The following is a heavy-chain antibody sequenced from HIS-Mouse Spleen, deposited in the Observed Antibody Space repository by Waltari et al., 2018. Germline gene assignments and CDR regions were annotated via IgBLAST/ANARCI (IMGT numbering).Heavy chain of an antibody. CDR2: SDYSGST. CDR1: GGCISSSSYY. V-gene: IGHV4-39*07. D-gene: IGHD6-13*01. J-gene: IGHJ2*01. Sequence: QLQLQESGPGLVKPSETLSLTCTVSGGCISSSSYYWGWDRQPQGKGLEWIGSSDYSGSTYYNPSLKSRVTISVDTSKNQFSLKLSSVTAADTAVYYCAREIPYSSSWYDWYFDLWGRGTLVTVSS. CDR3: AREIPYSSSWYDWYFDL.